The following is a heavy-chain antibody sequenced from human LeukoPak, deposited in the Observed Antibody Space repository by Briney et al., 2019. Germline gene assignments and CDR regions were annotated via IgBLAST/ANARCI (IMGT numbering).Heavy chain of an antibody. J-gene: IGHJ6*03. Sequence: GGSLRLSCAASGFTFSSYSMNWVRQAPGKGLEWVSSISSSSSYIHYADSVKGRFTISRDNAKNSLYLQMNSLRAEDTAVYYCARDFFGWFGEGGYYYYMDVWGKGTTVTVSS. CDR2: ISSSSSYI. CDR1: GFTFSSYS. V-gene: IGHV3-21*01. CDR3: ARDFFGWFGEGGYYYYMDV. D-gene: IGHD3-10*01.